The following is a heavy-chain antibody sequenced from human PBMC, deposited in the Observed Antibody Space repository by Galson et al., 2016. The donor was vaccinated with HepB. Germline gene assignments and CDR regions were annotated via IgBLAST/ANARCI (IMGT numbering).Heavy chain of an antibody. Sequence: SLRLSCAASGFIVSTRYMSWVRQAPGKGLEWVSTSHSGGSTYYGDSVKGRFTVARDSLKNTLHLEMNSLRVQDTAVDYCATEAIIAVAGKPSYNGLDVWGQGTKVTVSS. J-gene: IGHJ6*02. CDR2: SHSGGST. CDR1: GFIVSTRY. D-gene: IGHD6-19*01. V-gene: IGHV3-53*01. CDR3: ATEAIIAVAGKPSYNGLDV.